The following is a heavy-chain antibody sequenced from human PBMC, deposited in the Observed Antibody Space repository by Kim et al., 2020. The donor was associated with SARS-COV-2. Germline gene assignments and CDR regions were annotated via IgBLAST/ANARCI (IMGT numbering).Heavy chain of an antibody. J-gene: IGHJ1*01. Sequence: GGSLRLSCAASGFTFSSYAMSWVRQAPGKGLEWVSAISGSGGSTYYADSVKGRFTISRDNSKNTLYLQMNSLRAEDTAVYYCAKDGEGIAAATRAEYFQHWGERGLVTVSS. CDR2: ISGSGGST. D-gene: IGHD6-13*01. CDR1: GFTFSSYA. V-gene: IGHV3-23*01. CDR3: AKDGEGIAAATRAEYFQH.